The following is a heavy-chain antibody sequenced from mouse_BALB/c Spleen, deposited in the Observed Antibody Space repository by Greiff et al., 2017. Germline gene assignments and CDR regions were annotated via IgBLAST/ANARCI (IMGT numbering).Heavy chain of an antibody. D-gene: IGHD2-4*01. J-gene: IGHJ3*01. Sequence: QVQLQQSGPELVKPGASVKMSCKASGYTFTDYVISWVTQRTGQGLEWIGEIYPGSGSTYYNEKFKGKATLTADKSSNTAYMQLSSLTSEDSAVYFCARSGDYDGAWFAYWGQGTLVTVSA. CDR3: ARSGDYDGAWFAY. V-gene: IGHV1-77*01. CDR1: GYTFTDYV. CDR2: IYPGSGST.